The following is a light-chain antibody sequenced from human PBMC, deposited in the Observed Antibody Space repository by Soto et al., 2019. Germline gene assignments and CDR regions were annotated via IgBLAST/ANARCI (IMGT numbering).Light chain of an antibody. CDR2: GAT. CDR3: QPYGRSPPVT. Sequence: EVVLTQSPGTLSLSPGERATLSCRASQTVGNNYLAWYQQQPGQAPRLIIYGATSRAPAIPNRFSGSGSGSDFTLTISRLESEDFAVYYCQPYGRSPPVTFGGGTKVEIK. CDR1: QTVGNNY. J-gene: IGKJ4*01. V-gene: IGKV3-20*01.